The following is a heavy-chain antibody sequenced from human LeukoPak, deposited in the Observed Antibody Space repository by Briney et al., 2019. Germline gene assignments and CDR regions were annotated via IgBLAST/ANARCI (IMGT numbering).Heavy chain of an antibody. CDR1: GGSISRYY. D-gene: IGHD6-13*01. CDR2: IYYSGST. Sequence: SETLSLTCTVSGGSISRYYWSWIRQPPGKGLEWIGYIYYSGSTKYTPSLKSRVTISIDTSKNQFSLKLSSVTAADTAVYYCARATGPYSSSWYVPDAFDLWGQGTMVTVSS. V-gene: IGHV4-59*01. CDR3: ARATGPYSSSWYVPDAFDL. J-gene: IGHJ3*01.